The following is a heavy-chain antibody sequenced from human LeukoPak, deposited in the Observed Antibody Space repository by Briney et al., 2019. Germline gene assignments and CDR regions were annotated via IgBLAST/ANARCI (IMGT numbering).Heavy chain of an antibody. CDR2: ISGSGGST. CDR1: GFTFSSYA. D-gene: IGHD2-2*02. V-gene: IGHV3-23*01. Sequence: GGSLRLSCAASGFTFSSYAMSWVRQAPGKGLEWVSAISGSGGSTYYADSVKGRFAISRDNSKNTLYLQMNSLRAEETAVYYCAKEDLGYCSSSSCSTDYWGQGTLITVSS. CDR3: AKEDLGYCSSSSCSTDY. J-gene: IGHJ4*02.